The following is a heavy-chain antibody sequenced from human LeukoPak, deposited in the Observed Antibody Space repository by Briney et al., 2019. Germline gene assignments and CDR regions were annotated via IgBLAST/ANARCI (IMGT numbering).Heavy chain of an antibody. V-gene: IGHV3-21*01. CDR1: GFTFSSYS. J-gene: IGHJ4*02. Sequence: PGGSLRLSCAASGFTFSSYSMNWVRQAPGKGLEWVSSISSSSSYIYYADSVKGRFTISRDNAKNSLHLQMNSLRAEDTAVYYCARIDHYDFWSRGEVDYWGQGTLVTVSS. CDR3: ARIDHYDFWSRGEVDY. CDR2: ISSSSSYI. D-gene: IGHD3-3*01.